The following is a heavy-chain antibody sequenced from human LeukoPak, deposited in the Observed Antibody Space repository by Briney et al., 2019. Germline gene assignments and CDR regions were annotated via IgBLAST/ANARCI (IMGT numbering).Heavy chain of an antibody. Sequence: ASVKVSCKASGYTFTGYYMHWVRQAPGQGLEWMGWINPNSGGTNYAQKFQGRVTMTRDTSISTAYMELSRLRSDDTAVYYYARVSSPLEWLTPYYFDYWGQGTLVTVSS. CDR1: GYTFTGYY. CDR3: ARVSSPLEWLTPYYFDY. V-gene: IGHV1-2*02. J-gene: IGHJ4*02. CDR2: INPNSGGT. D-gene: IGHD3-3*01.